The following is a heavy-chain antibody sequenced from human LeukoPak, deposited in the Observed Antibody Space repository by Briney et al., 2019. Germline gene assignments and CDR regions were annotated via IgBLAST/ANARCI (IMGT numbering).Heavy chain of an antibody. J-gene: IGHJ3*02. Sequence: ASVKVSCKASGYTFTGYYMHWVQQAPGQGLEWMGWINPNSGGTNYAQKFQGRVTMTRDTSISTAYMELSRLRSDDTAVYYCARGGNARQIAFDIWGQGTMVTVSS. CDR3: ARGGNARQIAFDI. CDR1: GYTFTGYY. V-gene: IGHV1-2*02. D-gene: IGHD4-23*01. CDR2: INPNSGGT.